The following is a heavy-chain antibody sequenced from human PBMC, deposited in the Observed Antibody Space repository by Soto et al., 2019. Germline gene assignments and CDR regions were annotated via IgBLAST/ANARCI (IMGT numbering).Heavy chain of an antibody. V-gene: IGHV4-34*01. CDR1: GGSFSGYY. D-gene: IGHD3-10*02. CDR3: ESSSVRGWSY. J-gene: IGHJ4*02. Sequence: SVTLSLTCAVYGGSFSGYYWTWIRQPPGKGLEWIGEITHRGSTNYNPSLKSRVTISVDTSKNQFSLNLNSVTEADTPVHYCESSSVRGWSYWGQGTLVIVSS. CDR2: ITHRGST.